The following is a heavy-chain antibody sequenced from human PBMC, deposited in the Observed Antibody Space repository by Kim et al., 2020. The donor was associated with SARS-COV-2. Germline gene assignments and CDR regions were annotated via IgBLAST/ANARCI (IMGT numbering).Heavy chain of an antibody. CDR2: IVVGSGNT. D-gene: IGHD5-18*01. CDR3: AADWARGYSYCYVGYYYYYGMDV. J-gene: IGHJ6*02. V-gene: IGHV1-58*02. Sequence: SVKVSCKASGFTFTNSAMQWVRQARGQRLEWIGWIVVGSGNTNYAQKFQERVTITRDMSTSTAYMELSSLRSEDTAVYYCAADWARGYSYCYVGYYYYYGMDVWGQGTTVTVSS. CDR1: GFTFTNSA.